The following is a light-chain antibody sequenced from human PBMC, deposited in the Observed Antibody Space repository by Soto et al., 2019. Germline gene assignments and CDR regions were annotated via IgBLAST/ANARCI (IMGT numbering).Light chain of an antibody. J-gene: IGKJ3*01. CDR1: QSVTTF. CDR3: QQRSGWPPLFS. V-gene: IGKV3-11*01. CDR2: GVS. Sequence: IVLTRSPATLSLSPGERATLSCRASQSVTTFLAWYQQRPGQAPRLLIYGVSNRATGVPVRFSGSGSGTDFTLTISSLEPEDFAVYYCQQRSGWPPLFSFGPGTKVEIK.